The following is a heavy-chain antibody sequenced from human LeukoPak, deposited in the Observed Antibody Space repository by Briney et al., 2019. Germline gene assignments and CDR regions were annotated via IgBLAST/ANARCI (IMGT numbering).Heavy chain of an antibody. J-gene: IGHJ6*03. V-gene: IGHV3-21*01. D-gene: IGHD3-16*01. CDR2: ISSSGSNM. Sequence: GGSLRLSCSASESLNGYAMSWVRQAPGMGLEWVASISSSGSNMYSDDAVKGRFIISRDNAKSSFSLEMNSLASHDTAIYYCARCALGVWADNYYMDVWGTGTTVIVSS. CDR3: ARCALGVWADNYYMDV. CDR1: ESLNGYA.